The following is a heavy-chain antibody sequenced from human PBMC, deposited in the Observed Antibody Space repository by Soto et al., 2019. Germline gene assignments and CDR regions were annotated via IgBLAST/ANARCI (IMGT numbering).Heavy chain of an antibody. J-gene: IGHJ5*02. Sequence: QVQLVQSGAEVKKPGASVKVSCKASGYTFTSYGISWVRQAPGQGLEWMGWISAYNGNTNYAQKLQGRVTMTTDTSTSSAYMELRSLRSDDTAVYYCARDRWLWFGELYNWFDPWGQGTLVTVSS. D-gene: IGHD3-10*01. CDR1: GYTFTSYG. CDR2: ISAYNGNT. V-gene: IGHV1-18*01. CDR3: ARDRWLWFGELYNWFDP.